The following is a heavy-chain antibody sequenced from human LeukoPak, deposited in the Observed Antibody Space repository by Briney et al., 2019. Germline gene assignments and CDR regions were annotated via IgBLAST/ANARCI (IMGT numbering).Heavy chain of an antibody. J-gene: IGHJ6*03. CDR2: ISAYNGNT. CDR3: ARGILYYYYMDV. Sequence: ASVKVSCKASGYTFTGYYMHWVRQAPGQGLEWMGWISAYNGNTNYAQKLQGRVTMTTDTSTSTAYMELRSLRSDDTAVYYCARGILYYYYMDVWGKGTTVTVSS. V-gene: IGHV1-18*04. CDR1: GYTFTGYY.